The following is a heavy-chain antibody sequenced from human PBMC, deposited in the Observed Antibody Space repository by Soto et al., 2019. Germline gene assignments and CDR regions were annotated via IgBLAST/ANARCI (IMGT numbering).Heavy chain of an antibody. V-gene: IGHV4-59*01. CDR3: ARSQPPHYYYYYGMDV. CDR1: GGSISSYY. D-gene: IGHD2-2*01. Sequence: TSETLSLTCTVSGGSISSYYWSWIRQPPGKGLEWIGYIYYSGSTNYNPSLKGRVTISVDTSKNQFSLKLSSVTAADTAVYYCARSQPPHYYYYYGMDVWGQGTTVTVS. CDR2: IYYSGST. J-gene: IGHJ6*02.